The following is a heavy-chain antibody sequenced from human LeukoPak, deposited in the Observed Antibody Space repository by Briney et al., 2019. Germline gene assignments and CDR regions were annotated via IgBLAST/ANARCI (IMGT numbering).Heavy chain of an antibody. CDR1: GYTFTNYA. J-gene: IGHJ6*02. Sequence: ASVKVSYKASGYTFTNYAMHWVRQAPGQRLEWMGWITAGNGNTEYSQKFQGRVTINRDTSASTAYMELSSLRSEDTAVYYCARDFVGGLTGMDVWGQGTTVTVSS. CDR3: ARDFVGGLTGMDV. CDR2: ITAGNGNT. D-gene: IGHD3-10*01. V-gene: IGHV1-3*01.